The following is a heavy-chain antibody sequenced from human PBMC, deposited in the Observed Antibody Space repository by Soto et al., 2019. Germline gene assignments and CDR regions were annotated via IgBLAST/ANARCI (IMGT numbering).Heavy chain of an antibody. CDR3: ARDARRTAAAGTWWFDP. J-gene: IGHJ5*02. V-gene: IGHV1-18*01. D-gene: IGHD6-13*01. Sequence: QVQLVQSGAQVKKPGASVKVSCKASGYTFTSYGSSWVRQAPGQGLEWMGWISAYNGNTNYAQKLQGRVTMTTDTSTSTAYMELRSLRSDDTAVYYCARDARRTAAAGTWWFDPWGQGTLVTVSS. CDR2: ISAYNGNT. CDR1: GYTFTSYG.